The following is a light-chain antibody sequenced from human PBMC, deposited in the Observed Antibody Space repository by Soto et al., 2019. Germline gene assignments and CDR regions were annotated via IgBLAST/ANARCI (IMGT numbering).Light chain of an antibody. V-gene: IGLV2-14*01. CDR3: SSYSSSSTHVL. CDR2: EVT. Sequence: QSALSQPASVSGSPGQSITISCNGTGSDVGTYDYVSWYQQHPGKAPKLMISEVTNRPSGVSNRFSGSKSGNTASLTISGLQAGDEADYYRSSYSSSSTHVLFGGGTKLTVL. CDR1: GSDVGTYDY. J-gene: IGLJ2*01.